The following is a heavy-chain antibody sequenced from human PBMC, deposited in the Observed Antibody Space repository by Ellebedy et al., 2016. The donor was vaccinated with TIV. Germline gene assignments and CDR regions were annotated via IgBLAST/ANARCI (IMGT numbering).Heavy chain of an antibody. CDR2: ISGGGEYS. CDR1: GFTFNSYA. V-gene: IGHV3-23*01. J-gene: IGHJ4*02. CDR3: AKLWFGEPDARDH. D-gene: IGHD3-10*01. Sequence: PGGSLRLSCVASGFTFNSYAMSWVRLAPGKGLEWVSVISGGGEYSFYADAVKGRFTISRDNSKNTLYLQMNGLRAEDTAVYYCAKLWFGEPDARDHWGQGTLVTVSS.